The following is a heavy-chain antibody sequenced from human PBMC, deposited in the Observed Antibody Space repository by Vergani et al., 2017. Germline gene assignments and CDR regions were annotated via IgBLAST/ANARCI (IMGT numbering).Heavy chain of an antibody. D-gene: IGHD6-19*01. Sequence: QVQLVQSGAEVKKPGSSVKVSCKASGGPFSSYAISWVRQAPGQGLEWMGGIIPIFGTANYAPKFQGRVTITADESTSPAYMELSSLRSEDTAVYYCARGPPPYSSGWYEWNYWGQGTLVTVSS. J-gene: IGHJ4*02. CDR3: ARGPPPYSSGWYEWNY. V-gene: IGHV1-69*01. CDR2: IIPIFGTA. CDR1: GGPFSSYA.